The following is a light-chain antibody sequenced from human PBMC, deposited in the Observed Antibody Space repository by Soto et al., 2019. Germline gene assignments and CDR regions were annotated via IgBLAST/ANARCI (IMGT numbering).Light chain of an antibody. CDR3: AAWDDSLSGAV. CDR1: GSNIGSHT. J-gene: IGLJ7*01. CDR2: SND. Sequence: QAVVTQPPSASGTPGQRVTISCSGSGSNIGSHTVSWYRQLPGTAPNLLIYSNDQRPSGVPDRFSGSKSGTSASLAISGLQSEDEADYYCAAWDDSLSGAVFGGGTQLTVL. V-gene: IGLV1-44*01.